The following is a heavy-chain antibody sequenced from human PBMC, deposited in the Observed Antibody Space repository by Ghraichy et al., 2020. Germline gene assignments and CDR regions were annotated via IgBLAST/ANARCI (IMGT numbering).Heavy chain of an antibody. V-gene: IGHV4-39*01. Sequence: SETLSLTCSVSRVPLTRDSYYCGWIRQPPGKALVWIGTIHYTGNTSYNPSFRSRVTISLHTSKNQFSLWLTSVTAADTAVYFCPSGGWVLQAFDFWGQGTVVTVSS. CDR3: PSGGWVLQAFDF. D-gene: IGHD4-11*01. CDR2: IHYTGNT. J-gene: IGHJ3*01. CDR1: RVPLTRDSYY.